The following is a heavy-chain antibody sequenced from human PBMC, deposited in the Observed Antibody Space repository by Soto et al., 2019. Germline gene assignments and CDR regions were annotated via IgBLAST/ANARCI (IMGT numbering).Heavy chain of an antibody. CDR1: GGSISSSSYY. Sequence: PSETLSLTCTVSGGSISSSSYYWGWIRQSPGKGLEWIGSIYYSGSTYYNPSLKSRVTISVDTSKNQFSLKLSSVTAADTAVYYCARRGGPGRGYSGYDDYWGQGTLVTVSS. D-gene: IGHD5-12*01. CDR2: IYYSGST. J-gene: IGHJ4*02. CDR3: ARRGGPGRGYSGYDDY. V-gene: IGHV4-39*01.